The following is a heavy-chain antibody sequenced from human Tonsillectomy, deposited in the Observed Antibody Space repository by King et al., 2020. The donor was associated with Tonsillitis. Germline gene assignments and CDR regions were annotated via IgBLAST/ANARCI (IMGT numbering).Heavy chain of an antibody. CDR2: IYPGDSDT. J-gene: IGHJ4*02. CDR1: GYSFTSYW. Sequence: QLVQSGAEVKKPGESLKISCKGSGYSFTSYWIGWVRQMPGKGLEWMGIIYPGDSDTGYSPSFQGQVTIPADKSISTAYLQWSSLKASDTAMYYCARRVGYYDSSGFFLPFDYWGQGTLVTVSS. V-gene: IGHV5-51*03. D-gene: IGHD3-22*01. CDR3: ARRVGYYDSSGFFLPFDY.